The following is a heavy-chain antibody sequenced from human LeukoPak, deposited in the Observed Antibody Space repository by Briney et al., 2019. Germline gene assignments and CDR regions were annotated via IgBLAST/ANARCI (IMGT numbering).Heavy chain of an antibody. J-gene: IGHJ3*02. Sequence: GGSLRLSCAASGFTFSSYWMHWVRQAPGKGLVWVSRINSDGSSTSYADSVRGRFTISRDNAKNTLYLQMNSLRAEDTAVYYCARDFGYGSGSYLGIDAFDIWGQGTMVTVSS. CDR1: GFTFSSYW. D-gene: IGHD3-10*01. V-gene: IGHV3-74*01. CDR3: ARDFGYGSGSYLGIDAFDI. CDR2: INSDGSST.